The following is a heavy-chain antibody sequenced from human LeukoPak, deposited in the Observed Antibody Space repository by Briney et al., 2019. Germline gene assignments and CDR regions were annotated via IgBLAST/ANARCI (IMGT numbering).Heavy chain of an antibody. J-gene: IGHJ4*02. Sequence: PGGSLRLSCAASAFAFSTYHMSWVRQAPGKGLEWVSAISGSGGSTYYADSVKGRFTISRDNSKNTLYLQMNSLRAEDTAVYYCARDGPGEWLRPQSFDYWGQGTLVTVSS. CDR1: AFAFSTYH. CDR2: ISGSGGST. CDR3: ARDGPGEWLRPQSFDY. V-gene: IGHV3-23*01. D-gene: IGHD5-12*01.